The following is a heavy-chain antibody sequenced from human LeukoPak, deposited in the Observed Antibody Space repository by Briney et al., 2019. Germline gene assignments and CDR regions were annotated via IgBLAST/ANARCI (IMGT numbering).Heavy chain of an antibody. D-gene: IGHD3-10*01. Sequence: GRSLRLSCAASGFTFDDYAMHWVRQAPGKGLEWVSGISWNSGSIGYADSVKGRFTISRDNAKNSLYLQMNSLRAEDTALYYCAKAPYGSGYYMDVWGKGTTVTISS. CDR2: ISWNSGSI. CDR3: AKAPYGSGYYMDV. CDR1: GFTFDDYA. J-gene: IGHJ6*03. V-gene: IGHV3-9*01.